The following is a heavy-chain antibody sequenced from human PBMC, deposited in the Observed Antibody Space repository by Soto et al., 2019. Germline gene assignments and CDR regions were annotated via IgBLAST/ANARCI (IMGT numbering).Heavy chain of an antibody. CDR2: IIPIFGTA. D-gene: IGHD2-15*01. Sequence: ASVKVSCKASGGTFSSYAISWVRQAPGQGLEWMGGIIPIFGTANYAQKFQGRVTITGDESTSTAYMELSSLRSEDTAVYYCARDQFDYCSGGSCYSAYNWFDPWGQGTLVTVSS. J-gene: IGHJ5*02. CDR1: GGTFSSYA. V-gene: IGHV1-69*13. CDR3: ARDQFDYCSGGSCYSAYNWFDP.